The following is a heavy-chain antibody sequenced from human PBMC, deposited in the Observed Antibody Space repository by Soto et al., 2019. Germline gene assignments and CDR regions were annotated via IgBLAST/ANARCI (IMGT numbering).Heavy chain of an antibody. J-gene: IGHJ3*01. V-gene: IGHV4-38-2*01. D-gene: IGHD3-3*01. CDR2: IYHSGTT. CDR1: GDSISSGYY. CDR3: ARYDPTYYDFWSGYFDA. Sequence: PSEPLSLTCAVSGDSISSGYYWACIRQPPGQGLEWIGSIYHSGTTYYNPSLKSRGSISVDTSKNQFSLKLNSVTASDSAGYYCARYDPTYYDFWSGYFDAWGQGTMVTVSS.